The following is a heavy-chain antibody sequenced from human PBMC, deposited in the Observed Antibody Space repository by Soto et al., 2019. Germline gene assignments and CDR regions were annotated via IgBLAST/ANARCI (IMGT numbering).Heavy chain of an antibody. CDR1: GDSVSSNSAA. CDR3: TLSPQLGYYYGMEV. V-gene: IGHV6-1*01. Sequence: SQTLSLTCAISGDSVSSNSAALNWISQSPSRGLEWLGRTYYRSKWYNDYAVSVKSRITINPDTSKNQLSLQLNSVTPEDTAVYYCTLSPQLGYYYGMEVWGQGTTVTVSS. D-gene: IGHD6-13*01. CDR2: TYYRSKWYN. J-gene: IGHJ6*02.